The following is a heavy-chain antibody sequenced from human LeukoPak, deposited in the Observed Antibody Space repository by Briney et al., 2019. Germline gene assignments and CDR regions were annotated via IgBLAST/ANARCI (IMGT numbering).Heavy chain of an antibody. CDR3: ARHLPKRRSPYYDSSGYPGD. CDR1: GGSISSGDYY. CDR2: IYYSGST. Sequence: SQTLSLTCTVSGGSISSGDYYWSWIRQPPGKGLEWIGYIYYSGSTYYNPSLKSRVTISVDTSKNQFSLKLSSVTAADTAVYYCARHLPKRRSPYYDSSGYPGDWGQGTLVTVSS. V-gene: IGHV4-30-4*01. J-gene: IGHJ4*02. D-gene: IGHD3-22*01.